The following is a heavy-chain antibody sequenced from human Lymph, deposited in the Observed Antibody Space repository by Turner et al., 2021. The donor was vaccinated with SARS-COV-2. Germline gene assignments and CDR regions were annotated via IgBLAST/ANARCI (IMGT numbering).Heavy chain of an antibody. J-gene: IGHJ6*02. CDR1: GFTFSGYG. D-gene: IGHD6-13*01. CDR2: IWYDGSNK. CDR3: ARGSAGGDV. V-gene: IGHV3-33*01. Sequence: QVQLVESWGGVVQPGRSLRLSCAAAGFTFSGYGMHWFRQAPGKGLDWDAFIWYDGSNKYYADTVKGRFTISRDNPKNTLYLQMNSLRAEDTAVYYCARGSAGGDVWGQGTTVTVSS.